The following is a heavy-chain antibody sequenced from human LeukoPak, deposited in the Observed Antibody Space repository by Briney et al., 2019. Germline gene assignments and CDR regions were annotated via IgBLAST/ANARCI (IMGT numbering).Heavy chain of an antibody. CDR3: ARAVNFFDY. CDR1: GYTLTELS. V-gene: IGHV1-24*01. D-gene: IGHD4-17*01. J-gene: IGHJ4*02. Sequence: ASVKVSCKVSGYTLTELSMHWVRQAPGKGLEWMGGFDPEDGETFYAQKFQGRVTMTTDTSTSTAYMELRSLRSDDTAVYYCARAVNFFDYWGQGTLVTVSS. CDR2: FDPEDGET.